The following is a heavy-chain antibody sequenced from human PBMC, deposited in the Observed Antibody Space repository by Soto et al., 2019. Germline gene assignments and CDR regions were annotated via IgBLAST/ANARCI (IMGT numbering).Heavy chain of an antibody. CDR1: GYSISSGYY. D-gene: IGHD3-3*01. CDR2: IYHSGTT. Sequence: PSETLSLTCAVSGYSISSGYYWGWIRQPPGRGLEWIGSIYHSGTTYYNPSLKSRVTISLDTSKNQFSLNLNSVTAADTAVYYCACLPRFGVVRRDKNWFHPWGQGTLVTVSS. V-gene: IGHV4-38-2*01. J-gene: IGHJ5*02. CDR3: ACLPRFGVVRRDKNWFHP.